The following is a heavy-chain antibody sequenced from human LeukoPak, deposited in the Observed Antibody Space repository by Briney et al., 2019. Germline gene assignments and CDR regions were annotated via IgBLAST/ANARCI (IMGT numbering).Heavy chain of an antibody. V-gene: IGHV1-46*01. CDR2: INPSGGST. D-gene: IGHD3-9*01. CDR1: GYTFTSYY. J-gene: IGHJ4*02. Sequence: GASVKVPCKASGYTFTSYYMHWVRQAPGQGLEWMGIINPSGGSTSYAQKFQGRVTMTRDTSTSTVYMELSSLRSEDTAVYYCARAWSVSYDILTGRKGGDYWGQGTLVTVSS. CDR3: ARAWSVSYDILTGRKGGDY.